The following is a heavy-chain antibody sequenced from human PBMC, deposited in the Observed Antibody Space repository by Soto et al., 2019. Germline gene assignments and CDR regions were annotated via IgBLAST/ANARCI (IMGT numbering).Heavy chain of an antibody. D-gene: IGHD2-2*01. V-gene: IGHV4-30-4*02. J-gene: IGHJ6*02. CDR1: GGSISSGDYY. CDR2: IFHSGNA. Sequence: PSETLSLTCTVSGGSISSGDYYWSWVRQPPGKGLEWIGYIFHSGNAYYNPSLESRLSISVDTSKNQFSLKLTSVTAADTAVYYCARGEVVPAARGWDRHGINYYYYYGMDVWGQGTTVTVSS. CDR3: ARGEVVPAARGWDRHGINYYYYYGMDV.